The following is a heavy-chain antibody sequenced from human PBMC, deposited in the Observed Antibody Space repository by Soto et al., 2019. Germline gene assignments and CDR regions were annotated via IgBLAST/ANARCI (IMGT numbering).Heavy chain of an antibody. V-gene: IGHV3-9*01. Sequence: GGSLRLSCAASGFTFDDYAMHWVRQAPGKGLEWVSGISWNSGSIGYADSVKGRFTISRDNAKNSLYLEMNSLRAEDTAVYYCARESEDLTSNFDYWGQGTLVTVSS. CDR1: GFTFDDYA. CDR3: ARESEDLTSNFDY. CDR2: ISWNSGSI. J-gene: IGHJ4*02.